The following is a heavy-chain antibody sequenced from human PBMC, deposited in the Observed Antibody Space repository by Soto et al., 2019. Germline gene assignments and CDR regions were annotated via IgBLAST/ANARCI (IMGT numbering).Heavy chain of an antibody. CDR3: ASPGSWSGYYTRMNYYYYGMDV. J-gene: IGHJ6*02. Sequence: SVKISCKASGGTFSSYAISWVRQAPGQGLEWMGGIIPIFGTANYAQKFQGRVTITADESTSTAYMELSSLRSEDTAVYYCASPGSWSGYYTRMNYYYYGMDVWGQGTTVTVSS. D-gene: IGHD3-3*01. V-gene: IGHV1-69*13. CDR2: IIPIFGTA. CDR1: GGTFSSYA.